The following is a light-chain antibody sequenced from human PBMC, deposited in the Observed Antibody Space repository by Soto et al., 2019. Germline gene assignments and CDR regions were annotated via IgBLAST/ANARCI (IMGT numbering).Light chain of an antibody. CDR3: QQCNSWPQWT. Sequence: EIVLTQSPGTLSLSAGERATLSCRASQSVSSYLAWYQQKPGQAPRLLIYDASNRATGIPARFSGSGSGTDFTLTISSLEPEDFAVYYCQQCNSWPQWTFGQGTKVDIK. V-gene: IGKV3-11*01. J-gene: IGKJ1*01. CDR2: DAS. CDR1: QSVSSY.